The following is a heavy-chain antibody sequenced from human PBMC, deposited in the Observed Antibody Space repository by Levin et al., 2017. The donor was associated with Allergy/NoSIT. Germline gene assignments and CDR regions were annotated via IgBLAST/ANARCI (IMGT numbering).Heavy chain of an antibody. V-gene: IGHV4-39*01. CDR3: TRSVLLWFGGSLRTYYFDY. CDR2: IYYSGTA. Sequence: SETLSLTCTVSGGSISSSSYYWGWIRQPPGKGLEWIGSIYYSGTAYYNSSLESRVTISVDTSKNQFSLKLSSVTAADTAAYYCTRSVLLWFGGSLRTYYFDYWGQGTLVTVSS. J-gene: IGHJ4*02. D-gene: IGHD3-10*01. CDR1: GGSISSSSYY.